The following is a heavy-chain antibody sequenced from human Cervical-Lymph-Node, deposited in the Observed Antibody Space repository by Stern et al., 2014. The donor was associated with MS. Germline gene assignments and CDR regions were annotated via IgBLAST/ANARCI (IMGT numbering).Heavy chain of an antibody. CDR3: ASAYSSSHYYFDY. CDR2: IWYDGSNT. D-gene: IGHD6-13*01. CDR1: GFSFSRYS. J-gene: IGHJ4*02. Sequence: VQLVQSGGGVVQPGRSLRLSCAASGFSFSRYSMHWVRQAPGKGLEWVALIWYDGSNTYYEDSETGRFTVSRDNFKNTLYLQMNSLRTKDTAIYYCASAYSSSHYYFDYWGQGTLVTVSS. V-gene: IGHV3-33*01.